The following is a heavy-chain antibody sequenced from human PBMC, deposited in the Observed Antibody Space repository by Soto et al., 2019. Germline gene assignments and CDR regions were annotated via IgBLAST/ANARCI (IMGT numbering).Heavy chain of an antibody. CDR3: ARDGGEGITFGGVIVIPPGYYGMDV. CDR1: GFTFSSYA. Sequence: GGSLRLSCAASGFTFSSYAMHWVRQAPGKGLEWVAVISYDGSNKYYADSVKGRFTISRDNSKNTLYLQMNSLRAEDTAVYYCARDGGEGITFGGVIVIPPGYYGMDVWGQGTTVTVSS. J-gene: IGHJ6*02. V-gene: IGHV3-30-3*01. CDR2: ISYDGSNK. D-gene: IGHD3-16*02.